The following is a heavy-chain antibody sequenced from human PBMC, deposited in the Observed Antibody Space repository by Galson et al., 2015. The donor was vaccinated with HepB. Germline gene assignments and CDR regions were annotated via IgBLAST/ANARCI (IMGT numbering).Heavy chain of an antibody. CDR1: GDSVSSNGGT. Sequence: CAISGDSVSSNGGTWNWIRQSPSRGLEWLGRTYYRSQWYNDYAISVNGRISISADTSKNQFSLQLNSVIPEDTGVYYCARMSGYDNYYYYGMDVWGQGTTVTVSS. CDR2: TYYRSQWYN. V-gene: IGHV6-1*01. CDR3: ARMSGYDNYYYYGMDV. D-gene: IGHD5-12*01. J-gene: IGHJ6*02.